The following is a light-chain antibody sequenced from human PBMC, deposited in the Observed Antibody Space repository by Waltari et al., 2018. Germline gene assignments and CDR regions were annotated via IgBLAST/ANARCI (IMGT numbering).Light chain of an antibody. V-gene: IGKV1-5*03. Sequence: DLQMTQSPSTLSASIGDRVTITCRASQTINDWLAWYQQKQGRAPKLMIYKESDLESGVPSRFSGSGSGTELTLTVSSLQPDDFATYYCQQYRSVPLIFGPGTRVEIK. CDR2: KES. CDR3: QQYRSVPLI. J-gene: IGKJ3*01. CDR1: QTINDW.